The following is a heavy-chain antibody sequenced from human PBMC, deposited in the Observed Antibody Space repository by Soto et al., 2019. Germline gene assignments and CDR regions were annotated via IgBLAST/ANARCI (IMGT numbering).Heavy chain of an antibody. J-gene: IGHJ6*02. Sequence: PSETQSLTCAVSGGSISSGCYSWSWIRQPPGKGLEWVAYIYHSGSTYYNPSLKSRVTISVDTSKNQFSLKLSSVTAADTAVYYCAASCVGCGGFNYYGMDVWGQGTTVTVSS. CDR1: GGSISSGCYS. CDR2: IYHSGST. CDR3: AASCVGCGGFNYYGMDV. D-gene: IGHD2-21*01. V-gene: IGHV4-30-2*05.